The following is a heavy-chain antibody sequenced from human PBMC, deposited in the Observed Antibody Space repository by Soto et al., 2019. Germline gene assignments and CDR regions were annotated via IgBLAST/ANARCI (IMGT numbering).Heavy chain of an antibody. D-gene: IGHD3-10*01. CDR1: GGSFSGFS. CDR3: ARDLVRGSDRFDP. J-gene: IGHJ5*02. Sequence: SETLSLTCAVYGGSFSGFSWTWIRQPPGKGLEWIGEINHSGSTNYNPSLKSRVTISVDTSKNQFSLKLSSVTAADTAVYYCARDLVRGSDRFDPWGQGTLVTVSS. V-gene: IGHV4-34*01. CDR2: INHSGST.